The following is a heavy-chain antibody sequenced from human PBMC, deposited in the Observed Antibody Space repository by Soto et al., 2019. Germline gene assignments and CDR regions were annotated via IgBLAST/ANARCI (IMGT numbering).Heavy chain of an antibody. CDR2: IRRSSNSI. Sequence: EVQLVESGGGLVKPGGSLRLSCAASGFTFSSYNINWVRQAPGKGLEWVSSIRRSSNSIYYADSVKGRFTISRDDAKNALYLQMNSLRAEDAAVYYCTSSSRCNYWGKGTLVTVSS. CDR3: TSSSRCNY. CDR1: GFTFSSYN. D-gene: IGHD6-13*01. J-gene: IGHJ4*02. V-gene: IGHV3-21*01.